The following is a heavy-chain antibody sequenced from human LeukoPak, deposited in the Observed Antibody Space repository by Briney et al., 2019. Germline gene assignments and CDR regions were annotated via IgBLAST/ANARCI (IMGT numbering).Heavy chain of an antibody. J-gene: IGHJ4*02. CDR3: AKDRLLAFGSITMVWGVIHY. CDR1: GFTFSSYG. CDR2: ISYDGSNK. Sequence: GGSLRLSCAASGFTFSSYGMHWVRQAPGKGLEWVAVISYDGSNKYYADSVKGRFTISRDNSKNTLYLQMNSLRAEDTAVYYCAKDRLLAFGSITMVWGVIHYWGQGTLVTVSS. V-gene: IGHV3-30*18. D-gene: IGHD3-10*01.